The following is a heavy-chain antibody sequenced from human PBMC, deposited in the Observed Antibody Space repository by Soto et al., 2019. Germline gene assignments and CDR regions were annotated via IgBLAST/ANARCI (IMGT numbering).Heavy chain of an antibody. CDR2: IFGSSGKT. J-gene: IGHJ4*02. D-gene: IGHD3-9*01. V-gene: IGHV3-23*01. CDR3: AKDRQPDGIWTFDY. CDR1: GFSLSTYT. Sequence: EVQLLESGGHLVQPGGYLRLTCAASGFSLSTYTMNWVRQAPGKGLEWLSGIFGSSGKTFYADSVKGRFTISKDNSKNMLFLQMDSLTAEDTAVYYCAKDRQPDGIWTFDYWGQGTLVTVSS.